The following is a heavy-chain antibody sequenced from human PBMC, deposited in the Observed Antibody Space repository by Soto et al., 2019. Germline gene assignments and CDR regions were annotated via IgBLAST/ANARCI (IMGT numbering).Heavy chain of an antibody. CDR2: IYYSGST. Sequence: PSETLSLTCTVSGGSISSGGYYWNWIRQHPGKGLEWIGYIYYSGSTYYNPSLKSRVTISVDTSKNQFSLKLSSVTAADTAVYYCGYYDSGHYVYWGQGTLVTVSS. CDR1: GGSISSGGYY. V-gene: IGHV4-31*03. J-gene: IGHJ4*02. D-gene: IGHD3-10*01. CDR3: GYYDSGHYVY.